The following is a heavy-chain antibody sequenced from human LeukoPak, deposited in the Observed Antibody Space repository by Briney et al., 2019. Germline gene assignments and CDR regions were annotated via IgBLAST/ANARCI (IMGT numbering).Heavy chain of an antibody. CDR1: GFTFSSYE. V-gene: IGHV3-48*03. Sequence: GGSLRLSCAASGFTFSSYEMNWVRQAPGKGLEWISYTSSSGRTINYAASVKGRFTLSRDNAKNSLYLQMNSLRAEDTAVYYCARGKDVVVTALDYWGQGTLVTVSS. J-gene: IGHJ4*02. CDR2: TSSSGRTI. D-gene: IGHD2-21*02. CDR3: ARGKDVVVTALDY.